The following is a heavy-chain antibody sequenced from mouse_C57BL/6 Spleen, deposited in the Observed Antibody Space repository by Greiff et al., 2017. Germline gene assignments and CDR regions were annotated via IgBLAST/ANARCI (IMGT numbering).Heavy chain of an antibody. CDR2: ILPGSGST. D-gene: IGHD2-3*01. CDR3: ARHDGYHWYFDV. V-gene: IGHV1-9*01. CDR1: GYTFTGSW. Sequence: QVKLQQSGAELLKPGASVKLSCKATGYTFTGSWIEWVKQRPGHGLEWIGEILPGSGSTTYNEKYKGKATFTADTSSNTAYMQLSSLTTEDSAIYYCARHDGYHWYFDVWGTGTTVTVSS. J-gene: IGHJ1*03.